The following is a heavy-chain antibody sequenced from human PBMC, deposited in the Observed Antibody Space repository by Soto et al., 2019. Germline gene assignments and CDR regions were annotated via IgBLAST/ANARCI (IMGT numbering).Heavy chain of an antibody. CDR1: GGTFSSYA. J-gene: IGHJ6*02. CDR3: ASDQQWEPSLYGMDV. CDR2: IIPIFGTA. V-gene: IGHV1-69*01. Sequence: QVQLVQSGAEVKKPGSSVKVSCKASGGTFSSYAISWVRQAPGHGLEWMGGIIPIFGTANYAQKFQGRVRITADESTSTDCMELSSLRSEDTAVYYCASDQQWEPSLYGMDVWGQGTTVTVSS. D-gene: IGHD1-26*01.